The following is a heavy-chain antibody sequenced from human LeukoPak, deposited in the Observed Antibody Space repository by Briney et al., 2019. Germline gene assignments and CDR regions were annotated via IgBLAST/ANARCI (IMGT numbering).Heavy chain of an antibody. J-gene: IGHJ4*02. V-gene: IGHV3-15*01. CDR3: TTIVVVVAATQDDY. Sequence: GGSLRLSCAASGFTFSNAWMSWVRKAPGKGLDWAGRSKSKTDGGTTDYAAPVKGRFTISRDDSKNTLYLQMNSLKTEDTAVYYCTTIVVVVAATQDDYWGQGTLVTVSS. CDR1: GFTFSNAW. D-gene: IGHD2-15*01. CDR2: SKSKTDGGTT.